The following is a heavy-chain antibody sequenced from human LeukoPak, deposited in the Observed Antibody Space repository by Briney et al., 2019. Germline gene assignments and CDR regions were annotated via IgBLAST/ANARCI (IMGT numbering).Heavy chain of an antibody. J-gene: IGHJ4*02. D-gene: IGHD3-22*01. CDR2: IKSKTDGGTT. CDR1: GFTFSNAW. CDR3: TTSGWVYDSSGYYYFDY. V-gene: IGHV3-15*01. Sequence: GGSLRLSCAASGFTFSNAWMSWVRQAPGKGLEWVGRIKSKTDGGTTDYAAPVKGRFTISRDDSKNTLYLQMNSLRTEDTAVYYCTTSGWVYDSSGYYYFDYWGQGTLVTVSS.